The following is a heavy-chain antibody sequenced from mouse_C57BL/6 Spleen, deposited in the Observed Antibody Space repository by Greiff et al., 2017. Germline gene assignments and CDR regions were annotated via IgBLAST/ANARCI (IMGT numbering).Heavy chain of an antibody. D-gene: IGHD1-1*01. CDR1: GYIFTTYP. J-gene: IGHJ3*01. CDR3: ARTDYGSSFEFAY. Sequence: QVQLPQSGAELVKPGASVKMSCKASGYIFTTYPIEWMKQNHGKSLEWIGNFHPDNDDTKYNEKFKGKATLTVETSSSTFYLVLRRLTSDYSAVYYCARTDYGSSFEFAYWGQGALVTVSA. V-gene: IGHV1-47*01. CDR2: FHPDNDDT.